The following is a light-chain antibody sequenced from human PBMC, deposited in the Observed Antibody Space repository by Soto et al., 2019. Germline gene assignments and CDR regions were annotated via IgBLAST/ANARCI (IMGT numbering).Light chain of an antibody. Sequence: AIQMTHSPSSLSASLGDRVTITFRASQGIRGDLGWYQQKPGKAPKLLISATSTLQSGVPSRFSGRGSGTNFTLTISSLQSEDSATYYCIQDFISPLTVGQGTKVDIK. CDR2: ATS. CDR1: QGIRGD. CDR3: IQDFISPLT. V-gene: IGKV1-6*01. J-gene: IGKJ1*01.